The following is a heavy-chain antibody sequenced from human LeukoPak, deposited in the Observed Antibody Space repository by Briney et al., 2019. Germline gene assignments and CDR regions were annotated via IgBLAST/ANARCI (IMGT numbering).Heavy chain of an antibody. CDR3: ARTIAAAVNWFDP. CDR2: INHNSGGT. CDR1: GYTFTGYY. Sequence: ASVKVSCKASGYTFTGYYMHWVRQAPGQGLEWMGWINHNSGGTNYAQKFQGRVTMTRDTSISTAYMELSRLRSDDTAVYYCARTIAAAVNWFDPWGQGTLVTVSS. V-gene: IGHV1-2*02. J-gene: IGHJ5*02. D-gene: IGHD6-13*01.